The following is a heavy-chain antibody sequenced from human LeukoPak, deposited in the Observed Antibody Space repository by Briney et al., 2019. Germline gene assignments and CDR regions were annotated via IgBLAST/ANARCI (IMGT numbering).Heavy chain of an antibody. J-gene: IGHJ5*02. CDR1: GYTLTELS. CDR2: FDPEDGET. D-gene: IGHD3-22*01. V-gene: IGHV1-24*01. CDR3: ATLYDRSGYYYL. Sequence: ASVKVSCKVSGYTLTELSMHWVRQAPGKGLEWMGGFDPEDGETIYAQKFQGRVTMTEDTSTDTAYMELSSLRSEDTAVYYCATLYDRSGYYYLWGQGTLVTVSS.